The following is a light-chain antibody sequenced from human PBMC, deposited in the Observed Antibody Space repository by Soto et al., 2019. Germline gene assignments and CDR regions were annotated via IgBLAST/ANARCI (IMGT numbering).Light chain of an antibody. CDR1: QSISSW. V-gene: IGKV1-5*03. CDR2: KAS. J-gene: IGKJ1*01. CDR3: QQYNNYSPWT. Sequence: DIQMTQSPSTLSASVGDRVTITCRASQSISSWLAWYQQKPGKAPKLLIYKASSLESGVPSRFSVSGSGTEFTLTISSLQPDDFATYYCQQYNNYSPWTFGQGTKVEIK.